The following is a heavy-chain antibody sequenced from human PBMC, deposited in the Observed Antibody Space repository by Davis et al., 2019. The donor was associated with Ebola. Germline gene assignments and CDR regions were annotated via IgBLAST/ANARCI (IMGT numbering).Heavy chain of an antibody. Sequence: GGSLRLSCAASGFTFSSYSMNWVRQAPGKGLEWVSAISGSGGSTYYADSVKGRFTISRDNSKNTLYLQMNSLRAEDTAVYYCAKLKDLELDYWGQGTLVTVSS. CDR3: AKLKDLELDY. D-gene: IGHD1-7*01. J-gene: IGHJ4*02. CDR1: GFTFSSYS. CDR2: ISGSGGST. V-gene: IGHV3-23*01.